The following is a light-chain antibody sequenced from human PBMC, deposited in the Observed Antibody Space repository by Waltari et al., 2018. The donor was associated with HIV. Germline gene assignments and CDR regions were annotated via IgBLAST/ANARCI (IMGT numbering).Light chain of an antibody. Sequence: DIQMTQSPSSLSASVGDRVTMTCRESQRISSYLNWYQQKPGKAPKLLIYAASSLQSGVPSRFSGSGSGTDFTLTISSLQPEDFATYYCQQSYSTPRITFGQGTRLEIK. V-gene: IGKV1-39*01. J-gene: IGKJ5*01. CDR1: QRISSY. CDR3: QQSYSTPRIT. CDR2: AAS.